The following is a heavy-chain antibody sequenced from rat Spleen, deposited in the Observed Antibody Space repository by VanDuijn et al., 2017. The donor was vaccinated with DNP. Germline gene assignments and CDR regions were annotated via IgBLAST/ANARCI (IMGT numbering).Heavy chain of an antibody. Sequence: EVQLQESGPGLVKPSQSLSLTCSVTGYSITSNYWAWIRKFPGNKMEWMGYISYSGSTGYNPSLKSRISITRDTSKNQFFLQLNSITTEDTATYYCARGLNYGGYNYYWYFDFWGQGVMVTVSS. J-gene: IGHJ1*01. CDR2: ISYSGST. D-gene: IGHD1-11*01. V-gene: IGHV3-1*01. CDR1: GYSITSNY. CDR3: ARGLNYGGYNYYWYFDF.